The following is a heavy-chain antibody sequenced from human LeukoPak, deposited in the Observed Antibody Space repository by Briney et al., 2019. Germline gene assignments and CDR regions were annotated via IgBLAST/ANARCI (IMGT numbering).Heavy chain of an antibody. V-gene: IGHV1-18*01. Sequence: ASVKVSCKASGYTFTSYGISWVRQAPGQGLEWMGWISAYNGNTNYAQKLQGRVTMTTDTSTSTAYMELRSLRSDDTAVYYCARDFLSGSYYRGAFDIWGQGTMVTVS. CDR3: ARDFLSGSYYRGAFDI. CDR2: ISAYNGNT. CDR1: GYTFTSYG. D-gene: IGHD1-26*01. J-gene: IGHJ3*02.